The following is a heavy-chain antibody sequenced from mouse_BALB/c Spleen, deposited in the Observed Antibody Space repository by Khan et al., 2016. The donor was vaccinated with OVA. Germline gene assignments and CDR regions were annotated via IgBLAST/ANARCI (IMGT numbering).Heavy chain of an antibody. CDR3: SRAYGSSYWYFDV. D-gene: IGHD1-1*01. V-gene: IGHV2-9*02. Sequence: VQLQESGPGLVAPSQSLSITCTVSGFSLTSYGVHWVRQPPGKGLEWLGVIWAGGSTNYNSALMSRLSINKDNSKSQVFLKMNSLKTDDTAMYYCSRAYGSSYWYFDVWGAGTTVTVSS. CDR2: IWAGGST. CDR1: GFSLTSYG. J-gene: IGHJ1*01.